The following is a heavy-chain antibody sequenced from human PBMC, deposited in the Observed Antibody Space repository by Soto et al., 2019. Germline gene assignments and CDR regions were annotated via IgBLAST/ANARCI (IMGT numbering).Heavy chain of an antibody. Sequence: PSETLSLTCSVSGGSISGHDWSWIRQPPGKGLEWIGCIHYSGSTNYNPSLKSRITISVDTSKNQFSLKLSSVTAADTAVYYCASSQEVVAAQMRRGNIRLQMGFGYWGQGTLVTVSS. CDR2: IHYSGST. CDR1: GGSISGHD. J-gene: IGHJ4*02. CDR3: ASSQEVVAAQMRRGNIRLQMGFGY. D-gene: IGHD2-15*01. V-gene: IGHV4-59*11.